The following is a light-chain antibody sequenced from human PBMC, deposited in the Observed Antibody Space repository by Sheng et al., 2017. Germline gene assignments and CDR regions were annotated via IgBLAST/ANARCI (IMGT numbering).Light chain of an antibody. Sequence: DIQMTQSPSSLSASIGDRVTISCRASQAIASSLVWYQHRPGKGPKLLLYAASILERGVPSRFSGSGSGTLYNLTISSLQPEDFATYYCQHYYGTPRTFGGGTEGGDQT. CDR2: AAS. J-gene: IGKJ4*01. V-gene: IGKV1-NL1*01. CDR3: QHYYGTPRT. CDR1: QAIASS.